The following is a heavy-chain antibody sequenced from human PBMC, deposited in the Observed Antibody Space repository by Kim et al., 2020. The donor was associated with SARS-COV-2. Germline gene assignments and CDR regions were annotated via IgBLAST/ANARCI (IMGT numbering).Heavy chain of an antibody. CDR2: ISSSSSYI. V-gene: IGHV3-21*01. Sequence: VGSLRLSCAASGFTFSSYSMNWVRQAPGKGLEWVSSISSSSSYIYYADSVMGRFTISRDNAKNSLYLQMNSLRAEDTAVYYCASQVWTVRWGQGTLVTVSS. D-gene: IGHD3-16*01. CDR1: GFTFSSYS. J-gene: IGHJ4*02. CDR3: ASQVWTVR.